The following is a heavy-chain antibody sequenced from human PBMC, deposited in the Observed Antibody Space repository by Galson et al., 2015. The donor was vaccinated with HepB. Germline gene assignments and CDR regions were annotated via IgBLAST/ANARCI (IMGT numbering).Heavy chain of an antibody. V-gene: IGHV3-7*01. CDR2: IKQDGSEK. Sequence: SLRLSCAASGFTFSSYWMSWVRQAPGKGLEWVANIKQDGSEKYYVDSVKGRFTISRDNAKNSLYLQMNSLRAEDTAVYYCARGGPTVEPYNWKGWDYWGQGTLVTVSS. J-gene: IGHJ4*02. CDR1: GFTFSSYW. CDR3: ARGGPTVEPYNWKGWDY. D-gene: IGHD1-20*01.